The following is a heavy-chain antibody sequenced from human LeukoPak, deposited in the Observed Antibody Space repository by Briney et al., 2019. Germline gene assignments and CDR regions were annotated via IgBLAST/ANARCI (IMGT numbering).Heavy chain of an antibody. CDR1: GFTFSDYS. V-gene: IGHV3-21*01. Sequence: GGSLRLSCAASGFTFSDYSMNWVRQAPGKGLEWVSSISSSSSYIYYADSVKGRFTISRDNAKNSLYLQMNSLRAEDTAVYYCARESVVPAAITYYYYYYMDVWGKGTTVTVSS. CDR3: ARESVVPAAITYYYYYYMDV. D-gene: IGHD2-2*02. CDR2: ISSSSSYI. J-gene: IGHJ6*03.